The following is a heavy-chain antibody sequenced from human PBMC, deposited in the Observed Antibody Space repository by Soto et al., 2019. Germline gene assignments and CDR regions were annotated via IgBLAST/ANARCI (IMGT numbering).Heavy chain of an antibody. D-gene: IGHD3-22*01. Sequence: SETLSLTCAVSGGSINTGGYSWSWIRQPPGKGLEWIGYIYHSGRTYYNPSLKSRVTISVDRSKNQFSLKVNSVTAADTAVYYCARASDSSGPRRYYYGMDACGQGTTVTVYS. CDR1: GGSINTGGYS. V-gene: IGHV4-30-2*01. CDR2: IYHSGRT. J-gene: IGHJ6*02. CDR3: ARASDSSGPRRYYYGMDA.